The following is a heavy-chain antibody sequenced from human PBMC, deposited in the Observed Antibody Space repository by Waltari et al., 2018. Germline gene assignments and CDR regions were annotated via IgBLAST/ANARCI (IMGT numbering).Heavy chain of an antibody. CDR1: GSTFTGSY. J-gene: IGHJ5*02. CDR2: INPNSGGT. Sequence: QVQLVQSGAEVKNPGASVKVSCKASGSTFTGSYMHWVRQAPGQGLEWMGRINPNSGGTNFAQKFQDRVTMTRDTSISTAYMELSGLRSDDTAMYYCARALSGYESAWGQGTLVTVSS. CDR3: ARALSGYESA. D-gene: IGHD5-12*01. V-gene: IGHV1-2*06.